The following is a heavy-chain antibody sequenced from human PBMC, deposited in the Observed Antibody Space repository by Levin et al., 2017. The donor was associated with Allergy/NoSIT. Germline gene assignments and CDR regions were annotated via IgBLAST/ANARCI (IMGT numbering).Heavy chain of an antibody. V-gene: IGHV2-70*11. Sequence: SGPTLVKPTQTLTLTCTFSGFSLSTSGMCVSWIRPPPGKALEWLARIDWDDDKYYSTSLKTRLTISKDTSKNQVVLTMTNMDPVDTATYFCARSPQLGYNYVYYYGMDVWGQGTTVTVSS. CDR1: GFSLSTSGMC. J-gene: IGHJ6*02. D-gene: IGHD5-18*01. CDR3: ARSPQLGYNYVYYYGMDV. CDR2: IDWDDDK.